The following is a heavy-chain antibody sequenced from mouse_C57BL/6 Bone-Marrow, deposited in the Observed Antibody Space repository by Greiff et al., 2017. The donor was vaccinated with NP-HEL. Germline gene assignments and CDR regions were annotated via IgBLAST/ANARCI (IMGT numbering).Heavy chain of an antibody. CDR3: ARPPLTGLFDY. CDR1: GFTFSSYG. V-gene: IGHV5-6*01. D-gene: IGHD6-1*01. J-gene: IGHJ2*01. Sequence: EVQGVESGGDLVKPGGSLKLSCAASGFTFSSYGMSWVRQTPDKRLEWVATISSGGSYTYYPDSVKGRFTISRDNAKNTLYLQMSSLKSEDTAMYYCARPPLTGLFDYWGQGTTLTVSS. CDR2: ISSGGSYT.